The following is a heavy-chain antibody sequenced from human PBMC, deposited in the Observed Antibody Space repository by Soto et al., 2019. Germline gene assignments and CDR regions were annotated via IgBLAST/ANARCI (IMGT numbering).Heavy chain of an antibody. D-gene: IGHD2-15*01. Sequence: AVTRSLTWTGCGGSIGSYYCSWIWPPTGKGLEWIGYIYYSGSTNYNPSLKSRVTISVDTSKNQFSLKLSSVTAADTAVYYCASQRRDKVVVVVAATDTVGRWFDPLGQQALVTISS. CDR3: ASQRRDKVVVVVAATDTVGRWFDP. V-gene: IGHV4-59*08. CDR1: GGSIGSYY. J-gene: IGHJ5*02. CDR2: IYYSGST.